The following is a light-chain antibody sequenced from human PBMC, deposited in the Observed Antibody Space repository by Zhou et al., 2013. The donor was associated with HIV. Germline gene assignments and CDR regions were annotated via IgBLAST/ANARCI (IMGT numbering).Light chain of an antibody. CDR1: QSVSSN. CDR2: GAS. CDR3: QQYENWPPMYT. J-gene: IGKJ2*01. Sequence: IVMTQSPATLSLSPGERATLSCRASQSVSSNLAWYQQKPGQAPRLLIYGASTRATDIPARFSGSGSGTEFTLTISSLQSEDFAVYFCQQYENWPPMYTFGQGTKVDIK. V-gene: IGKV3-15*01.